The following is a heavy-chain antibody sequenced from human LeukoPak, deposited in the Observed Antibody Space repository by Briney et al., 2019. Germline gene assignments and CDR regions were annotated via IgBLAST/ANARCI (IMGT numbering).Heavy chain of an antibody. CDR3: ARVAGSWYRYYYYYMDV. D-gene: IGHD6-13*01. J-gene: IGHJ6*03. CDR1: GFTFSDYY. CDR2: ISSSGSTI. Sequence: GGSLRLSCAASGFTFSDYYMSWIRQAPGKGLEWVSYISSSGSTIYYADSVKGRFTISRDNAKNSLYLQMNSLRAEDTAVYYCARVAGSWYRYYYYYMDVWGKGTTVTISS. V-gene: IGHV3-11*01.